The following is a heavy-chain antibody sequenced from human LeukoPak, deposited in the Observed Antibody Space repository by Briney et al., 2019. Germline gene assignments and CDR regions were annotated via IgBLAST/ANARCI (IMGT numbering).Heavy chain of an antibody. Sequence: GGSLRLSCAASGFTFSSYEMNWVRQAPGKGLEWVSYISSSGSSIYYADSVKGRFTISRDNAKNSLYLQMNSLRAEDTAVYYCARPINNGNYLFDYWGQGTLVTVSS. CDR2: ISSSGSSI. CDR3: ARPINNGNYLFDY. J-gene: IGHJ4*02. D-gene: IGHD1-26*01. V-gene: IGHV3-48*03. CDR1: GFTFSSYE.